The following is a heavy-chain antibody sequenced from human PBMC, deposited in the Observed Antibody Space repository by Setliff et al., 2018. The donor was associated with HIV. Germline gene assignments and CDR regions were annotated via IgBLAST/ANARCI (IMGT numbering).Heavy chain of an antibody. D-gene: IGHD6-19*01. V-gene: IGHV4-34*01. Sequence: ASETLSLTCAVYGGSFSGYYWIWIRQPPGKGLEWIGEINHSGSTYYNPSLKSRVTISVDTSKNQFSLKLSSVTAADTAVYYCASMERGSGFSNRNYFDYWGQGTLVTVSS. CDR3: ASMERGSGFSNRNYFDY. CDR1: GGSFSGYY. J-gene: IGHJ4*02. CDR2: INHSGST.